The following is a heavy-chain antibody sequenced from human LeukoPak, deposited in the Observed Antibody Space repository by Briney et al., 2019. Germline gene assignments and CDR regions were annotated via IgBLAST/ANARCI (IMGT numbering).Heavy chain of an antibody. CDR3: TRASRGYSYGFAEY. Sequence: SETLSLTCTVSGGSISSYYWSWLRQPPGKGLEWIGYIYYSGSTNYNPSLKSRVTISVDTSKNQLSLNLNSVTAADTAVYYCTRASRGYSYGFAEYWGQGTLVTVSS. D-gene: IGHD5-18*01. CDR1: GGSISSYY. CDR2: IYYSGST. V-gene: IGHV4-59*01. J-gene: IGHJ4*02.